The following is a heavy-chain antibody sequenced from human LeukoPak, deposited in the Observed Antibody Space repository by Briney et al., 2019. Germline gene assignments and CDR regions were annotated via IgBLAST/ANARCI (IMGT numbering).Heavy chain of an antibody. CDR2: ISYDGSNK. D-gene: IGHD2-2*01. V-gene: IGHV3-30*18. Sequence: PGGSLRLSCAASGFTFSRYGMHWVLQAPGKGLEWVAVISYDGSNKYYADSVKGRFTISRDNSKNTLYLQMNSLRAEDTAVYYCAKASPADPLSPDYWGQGTLVTVSS. CDR3: AKASPADPLSPDY. CDR1: GFTFSRYG. J-gene: IGHJ4*02.